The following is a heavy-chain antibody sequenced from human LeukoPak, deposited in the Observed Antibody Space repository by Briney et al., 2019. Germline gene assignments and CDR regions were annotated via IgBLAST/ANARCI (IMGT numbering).Heavy chain of an antibody. D-gene: IGHD2/OR15-2a*01. J-gene: IGHJ4*02. CDR2: ITSGDTYI. Sequence: GGSLRLSCAASGFTFSTYNMNWVRQAPGKGLEWVSSITSGDTYIYYADSVKGRFTISRDNAKNTLYLQMNSLRAEDTAVYYCARDKDAEYYFDYWGQGTLVTVSS. CDR1: GFTFSTYN. CDR3: ARDKDAEYYFDY. V-gene: IGHV3-21*01.